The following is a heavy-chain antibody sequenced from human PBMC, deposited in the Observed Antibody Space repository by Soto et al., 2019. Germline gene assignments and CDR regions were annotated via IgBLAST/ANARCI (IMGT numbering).Heavy chain of an antibody. Sequence: VQLVESGGGLVKPGGSLRVSCAASGFTFSNAWMNWVRQAPGKGLQWVGRIKSKTDGGTTDYAAPVKGRFTISRDDSKNTLYLQMNSLKTEDTAVYYCTTVEQWLVPYYYYGMDVWGQGTTVTVSS. V-gene: IGHV3-15*07. J-gene: IGHJ6*02. CDR2: IKSKTDGGTT. CDR3: TTVEQWLVPYYYYGMDV. D-gene: IGHD6-19*01. CDR1: GFTFSNAW.